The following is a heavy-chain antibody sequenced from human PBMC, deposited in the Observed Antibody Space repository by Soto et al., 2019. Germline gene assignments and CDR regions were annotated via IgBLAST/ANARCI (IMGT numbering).Heavy chain of an antibody. CDR2: IIPIFGTA. CDR3: ARSYGYYYYGMDV. Sequence: SVKVSCKASGGTFSSYAISWVRQAPGQGLEWMGGIIPIFGTANYAQKFQGRVTITADESTSTTYMELSSLRSEDTAVYYCARSYGYYYYGMDVWGQGTTVTVSS. D-gene: IGHD4-17*01. J-gene: IGHJ6*02. CDR1: GGTFSSYA. V-gene: IGHV1-69*13.